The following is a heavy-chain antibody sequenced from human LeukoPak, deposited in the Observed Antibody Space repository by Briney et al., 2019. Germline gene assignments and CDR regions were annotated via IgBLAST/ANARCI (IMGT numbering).Heavy chain of an antibody. V-gene: IGHV1-2*02. D-gene: IGHD3-10*01. CDR3: ARGQVRGVTLAPLDY. J-gene: IGHJ4*02. CDR2: INPNSGGT. Sequence: ASVKVSCKASGYTFTGYYMHWVRQAPGQGLEWMGWINPNSGGTNYAQKFQGRVTMTRDTSISTAYMELSRLGSDDTAVYYCARGQVRGVTLAPLDYWGQGTLVTVSS. CDR1: GYTFTGYY.